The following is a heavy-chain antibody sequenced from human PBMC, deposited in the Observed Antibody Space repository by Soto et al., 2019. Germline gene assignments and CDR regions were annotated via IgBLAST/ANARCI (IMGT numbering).Heavy chain of an antibody. CDR3: ARLAAADDAFDI. CDR2: IYYSGST. V-gene: IGHV4-31*03. CDR1: GGSISSGGYY. D-gene: IGHD6-13*01. Sequence: PSETLSLTCTVSGGSISSGGYYWSWIRQHPGKGLEWIGYIYYSGSTYYNPSLKSRVTIPVDTSKNQFSLKLSSVTAADTAVYYCARLAAADDAFDIWGQGTMVTVSS. J-gene: IGHJ3*02.